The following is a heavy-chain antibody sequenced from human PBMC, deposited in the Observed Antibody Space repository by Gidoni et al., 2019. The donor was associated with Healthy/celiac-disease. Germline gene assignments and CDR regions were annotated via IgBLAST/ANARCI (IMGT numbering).Heavy chain of an antibody. CDR1: GFTFDDYA. CDR3: AKDIALIYYDSSGPVQPRNAFDI. V-gene: IGHV3-9*01. J-gene: IGHJ3*02. CDR2: ISWNSGSI. Sequence: EVQLVESVGVLVQPCRSLRLSCAASGFTFDDYAMHWVRQAPGKGLEWVSGISWNSGSIGYADYVKGRFTISRDNDKNSMYLQMNSLRAEDTALYYCAKDIALIYYDSSGPVQPRNAFDIWGQGTMVTVSS. D-gene: IGHD3-22*01.